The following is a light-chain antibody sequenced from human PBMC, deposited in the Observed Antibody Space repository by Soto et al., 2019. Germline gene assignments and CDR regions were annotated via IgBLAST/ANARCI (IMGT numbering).Light chain of an antibody. CDR3: QQFESYPLT. J-gene: IGKJ4*01. CDR2: DIF. Sequence: AIQLTQSPSSLSASVGDRVTLTCRASQGVSSALAWYQQKPGKAPNLMIYDIFRLENGVPSRFSVSGSGTDFTLTISSLQPEDFATYYCQQFESYPLTFGGGTTVEIK. CDR1: QGVSSA. V-gene: IGKV1-13*02.